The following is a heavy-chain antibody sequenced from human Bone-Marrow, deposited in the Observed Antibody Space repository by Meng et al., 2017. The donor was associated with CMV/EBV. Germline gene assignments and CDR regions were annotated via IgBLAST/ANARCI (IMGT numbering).Heavy chain of an antibody. D-gene: IGHD1-1*01. Sequence: GESLRLSCAASGFTFSSYSMNWVRQAPGKGLEWVSSISSSSSYIYYADSVKGRFTISRDNAKNSLYLQMNSLRAEDTAVYYCARLSWIGPKNYYFDYWGQGTLVTVSS. CDR2: ISSSSSYI. V-gene: IGHV3-21*01. J-gene: IGHJ4*02. CDR1: GFTFSSYS. CDR3: ARLSWIGPKNYYFDY.